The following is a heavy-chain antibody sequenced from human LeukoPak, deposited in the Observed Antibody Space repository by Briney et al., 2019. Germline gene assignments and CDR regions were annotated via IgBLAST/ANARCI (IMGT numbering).Heavy chain of an antibody. V-gene: IGHV5-51*01. CDR1: GYNFITDW. CDR2: IYPGDSDT. Sequence: GESRKISCKGSGYNFITDWIAWGRQLPGKGLEWMGVIYPGDSDTRYSPSFQGQVTISADKSISTAYLQWSSLKASDTAMYYCARPGNWGQDGPHWGQGTLVTVSS. J-gene: IGHJ4*02. CDR3: ARPGNWGQDGPH. D-gene: IGHD7-27*01.